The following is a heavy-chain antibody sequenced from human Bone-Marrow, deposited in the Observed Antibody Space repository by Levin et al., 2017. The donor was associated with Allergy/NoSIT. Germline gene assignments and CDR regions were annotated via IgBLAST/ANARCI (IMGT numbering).Heavy chain of an antibody. D-gene: IGHD5-24*01. J-gene: IGHJ4*02. CDR2: IYWDDDK. Sequence: ESGPTLVKPTQTLTLTCTFSGFSLSTSGVGVGWIRQPPGKALEWLALIYWDDDKRYRPSLKSRLTIAKDTSKNQVVLTMINMDPVDTATYYCAHTRGDGYFDSWGQGTLVTVSS. V-gene: IGHV2-5*02. CDR3: AHTRGDGYFDS. CDR1: GFSLSTSGVG.